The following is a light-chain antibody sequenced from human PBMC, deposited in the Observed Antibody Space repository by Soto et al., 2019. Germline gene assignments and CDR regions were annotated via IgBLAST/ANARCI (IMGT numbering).Light chain of an antibody. J-gene: IGKJ2*01. CDR2: GAS. V-gene: IGKV3-15*01. CDR1: QSVSSN. Sequence: EIVMTQSPATLSVSPGERATLSCRASQSVSSNLAWYQQKPGQAPRLIIYGASTRATGIPARFSGSGSGTEFTLTISSLQSEDFAVYYCQQYNNWPPMYTFGQGTKLDIK. CDR3: QQYNNWPPMYT.